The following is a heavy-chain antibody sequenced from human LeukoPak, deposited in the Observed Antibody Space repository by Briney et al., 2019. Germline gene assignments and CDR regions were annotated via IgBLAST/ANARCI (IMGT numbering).Heavy chain of an antibody. CDR3: ARESGIVGAQSDAFDI. Sequence: ASVKVSCKASGHTFTSYGISWVRQAPGQGLEWMGWISAYNGNTNYAQKLQGRVTMTTHTSTSTAYMELRSLRSDDTAVYYCARESGIVGAQSDAFDIWGQGTMVTVSS. V-gene: IGHV1-18*01. J-gene: IGHJ3*02. D-gene: IGHD1-26*01. CDR2: ISAYNGNT. CDR1: GHTFTSYG.